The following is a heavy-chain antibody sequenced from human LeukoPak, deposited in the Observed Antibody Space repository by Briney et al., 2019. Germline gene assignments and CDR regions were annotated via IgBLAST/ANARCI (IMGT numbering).Heavy chain of an antibody. V-gene: IGHV1-2*02. CDR2: INPNSGGT. D-gene: IGHD3-22*01. Sequence: ASVKVSCKASGYTFTGQYMHWVRQAPGQGLEWMGWINPNSGGTNYAQKFQGRVTMTRDTSISTAYMELSRLRSDDTAVYYCAREGPYDSSGPYFDYWGQGTLVTVSS. J-gene: IGHJ4*02. CDR3: AREGPYDSSGPYFDY. CDR1: GYTFTGQY.